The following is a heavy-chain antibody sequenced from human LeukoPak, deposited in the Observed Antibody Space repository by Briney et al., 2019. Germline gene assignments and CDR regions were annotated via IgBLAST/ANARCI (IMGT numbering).Heavy chain of an antibody. J-gene: IGHJ4*02. CDR3: ARSPSGELDY. CDR2: INPDNGGT. CDR1: GYTFTSYY. Sequence: GASVKVSCKTSGYTFTSYYIHWVRQAPGQGLDYMGWINPDNGGTNYAQNFQGRVIMTRDTSISTAYMQLSRLTSDDTVVYYCARSPSGELDYWGRGTLVSVSS. V-gene: IGHV1-2*02. D-gene: IGHD1-26*01.